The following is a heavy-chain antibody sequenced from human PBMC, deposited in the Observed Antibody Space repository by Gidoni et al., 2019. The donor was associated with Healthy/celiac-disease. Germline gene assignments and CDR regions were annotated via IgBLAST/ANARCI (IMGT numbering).Heavy chain of an antibody. J-gene: IGHJ4*02. CDR2: ISGSGGST. CDR3: AKDGEAYCGGDCYYYFDY. D-gene: IGHD2-21*01. Sequence: EVQLLESGGGLVQPGGSLRLSCAASGFTFSSYAMSWVRQAPGKGLEWVSAISGSGGSTYYADSVKGRFTISRDNSKNTLYLQMNSLRAEDTAVYYCAKDGEAYCGGDCYYYFDYWGQGTLVTVSS. V-gene: IGHV3-23*01. CDR1: GFTFSSYA.